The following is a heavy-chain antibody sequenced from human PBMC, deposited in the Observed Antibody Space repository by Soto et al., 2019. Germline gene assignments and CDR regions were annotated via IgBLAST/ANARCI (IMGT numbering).Heavy chain of an antibody. J-gene: IGHJ5*02. V-gene: IGHV1-18*01. CDR3: ARDPVNLYSSSWYLTRWFDP. CDR1: GYTFTSYG. D-gene: IGHD6-13*01. CDR2: ISAYNGNT. Sequence: QVQLVQSGAEVKKPGASVKVSCKASGYTFTSYGISWVRQAPGQGLEWMGWISAYNGNTNYAQKLQGRVTMTTDTSTRTAYMELRRLRADDTAVYYCARDPVNLYSSSWYLTRWFDPWGQGTLVTVSS.